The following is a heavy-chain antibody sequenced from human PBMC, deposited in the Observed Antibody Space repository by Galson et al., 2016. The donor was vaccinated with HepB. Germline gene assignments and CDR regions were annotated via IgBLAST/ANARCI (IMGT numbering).Heavy chain of an antibody. CDR3: ARGRRILNWFDP. V-gene: IGHV4-34*01. D-gene: IGHD2-15*01. J-gene: IGHJ5*02. Sequence: ETLSLTCTSSGESFSGYYWTWIRQPPGKGLEWIGQINHDGSTNYNPSLKSRVTISIDTSKDQFSLKVNSVTVADTAVYYCARGRRILNWFDPWGQGTLVIVSS. CDR2: INHDGST. CDR1: GESFSGYY.